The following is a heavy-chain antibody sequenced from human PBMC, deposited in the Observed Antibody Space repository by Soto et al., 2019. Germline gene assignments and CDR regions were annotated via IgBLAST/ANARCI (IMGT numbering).Heavy chain of an antibody. D-gene: IGHD3-9*01. Sequence: ETLSLTCTVSGGSISSYYWSWIRQPPGKGLEWIGYIYYSGSTNYNPSLKSRVTISVDTSKNQFSLKLSSVTAADTAVYYCARGDRYYDILTGYYTHILGPDVWGKGTTVTVSS. CDR2: IYYSGST. CDR1: GGSISSYY. V-gene: IGHV4-59*01. J-gene: IGHJ6*04. CDR3: ARGDRYYDILTGYYTHILGPDV.